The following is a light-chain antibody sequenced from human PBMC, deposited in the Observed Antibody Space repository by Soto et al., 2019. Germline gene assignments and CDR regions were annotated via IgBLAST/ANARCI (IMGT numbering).Light chain of an antibody. CDR2: GAS. Sequence: EIVLTQSPGTLSLSPGERATLSCRASQSVSSSYLAWYQQKVGQAPRLLIYGASSRATGIPDRFSGSGSGTDFTLTISRLEPEDYALYYCQHYGTSLFTFAPGTKVDIK. J-gene: IGKJ3*01. V-gene: IGKV3-20*01. CDR3: QHYGTSLFT. CDR1: QSVSSSY.